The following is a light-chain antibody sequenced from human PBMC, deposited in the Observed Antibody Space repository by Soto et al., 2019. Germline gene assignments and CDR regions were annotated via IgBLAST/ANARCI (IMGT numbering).Light chain of an antibody. CDR2: FAS. V-gene: IGKV3-15*01. CDR3: QQFTDWPPLT. J-gene: IGKJ4*01. CDR1: RSVSSN. Sequence: EIVLTQSPATLSVSPGESATLSCRASRSVSSNLAWYQQKPGQSPRLLIYFASTRATGVPARFSGSGSGTEITLTISSLQSEDFAVYYCQQFTDWPPLTFGGGTKVEIK.